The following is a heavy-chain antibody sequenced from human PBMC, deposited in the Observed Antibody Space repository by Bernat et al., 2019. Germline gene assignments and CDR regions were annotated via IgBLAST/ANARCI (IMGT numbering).Heavy chain of an antibody. CDR3: ARDSLLEHVFDY. D-gene: IGHD1/OR15-1a*01. CDR1: GFTFSSYA. Sequence: EVQLVESGGGLVQPGGSLRLSCAASGFTFSSYAMSWVRQAPGKGLEWVSVIYSGGNTYYADSVKGRFTISRDNSKNTLYLQMNSLRAEDTAVYYCARDSLLEHVFDYWGQGTLVTVSS. CDR2: IYSGGNT. J-gene: IGHJ4*02. V-gene: IGHV3-66*01.